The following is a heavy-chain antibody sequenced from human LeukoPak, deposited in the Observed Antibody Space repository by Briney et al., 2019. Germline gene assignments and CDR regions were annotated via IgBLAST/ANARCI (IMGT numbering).Heavy chain of an antibody. J-gene: IGHJ1*01. CDR2: VSTYNGDT. CDR3: ARAESMALYFLY. D-gene: IGHD1-14*01. Sequence: GASVKVSCKASGYTFTDFGFIWVRQAPGQGLEWMGWVSTYNGDTDYAKKFQDRVTMTTESSTQTTFMERRNLRSDDTAVYYCARAESMALYFLYWGQGTLVSVSS. CDR1: GYTFTDFG. V-gene: IGHV1-18*01.